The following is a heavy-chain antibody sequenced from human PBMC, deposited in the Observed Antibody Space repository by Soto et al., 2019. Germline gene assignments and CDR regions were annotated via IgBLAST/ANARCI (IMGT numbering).Heavy chain of an antibody. CDR2: FSAGGRT. Sequence: EVQLLESGGALVQPGGSLRLSCAASGCSLSNYALSWVRQAPGKGLEWVSTFSAGGRTYYADSVKGRFTIARDSSQNTVSLQISILRPEDTAVYYCAKESMPEHYGDTLFDYWGQGTRVTVSS. CDR3: AKESMPEHYGDTLFDY. J-gene: IGHJ4*02. D-gene: IGHD4-17*01. CDR1: GCSLSNYA. V-gene: IGHV3-23*01.